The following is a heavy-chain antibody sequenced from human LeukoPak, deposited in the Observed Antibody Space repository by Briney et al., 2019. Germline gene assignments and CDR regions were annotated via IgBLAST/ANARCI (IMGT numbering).Heavy chain of an antibody. CDR1: GFTFSSYA. V-gene: IGHV3-23*01. Sequence: GGSLRPSCAASGFTFSSYAMSWVRQAPGKGLAWVSGISGSGGSTYHADSVKGRFTISRDNSRNTLHLQMNSLRAEDTAVYYCAKRSGPAGDTSVFDYWGQGTLVTVSS. CDR3: AKRSGPAGDTSVFDY. J-gene: IGHJ4*02. CDR2: ISGSGGST. D-gene: IGHD2-2*01.